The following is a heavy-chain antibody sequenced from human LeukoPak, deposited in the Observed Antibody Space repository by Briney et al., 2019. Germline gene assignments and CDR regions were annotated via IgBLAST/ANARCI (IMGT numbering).Heavy chain of an antibody. CDR1: GASFNDYY. V-gene: IGHV4-34*01. CDR2: VNHSGSA. J-gene: IGHJ5*02. CDR3: ARERASNNHDNWFDP. Sequence: SETLSLTCAVYGASFNDYYWRWIRHSPTKGLEWIGEVNHSGSAKYNPSLKSRVTISADKSKNQFFLRLSPVAAADSGVYYCARERASNNHDNWFDPWGQGTLVTVSS.